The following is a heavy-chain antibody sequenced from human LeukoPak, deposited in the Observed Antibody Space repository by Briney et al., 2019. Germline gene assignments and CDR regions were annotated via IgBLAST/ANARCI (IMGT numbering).Heavy chain of an antibody. CDR1: GFTVSSNY. D-gene: IGHD6-19*01. CDR3: VKSRPSGWNEYDY. Sequence: PGGSLRLSCAVSGFTVSSNYISWVRQAPGKGLEFVSAVTSDGGSTYYTDSMKGRFTISRDNSKNTLYLQMTSLRAEDTAVYYCVKSRPSGWNEYDYWGQGTLVTVSS. CDR2: VTSDGGST. J-gene: IGHJ4*02. V-gene: IGHV3-64D*09.